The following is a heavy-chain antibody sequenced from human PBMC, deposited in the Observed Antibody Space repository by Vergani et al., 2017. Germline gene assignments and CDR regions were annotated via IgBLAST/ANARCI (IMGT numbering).Heavy chain of an antibody. CDR3: AKEGGGYCSGGTCYPEY. J-gene: IGHJ4*02. D-gene: IGHD2-15*01. Sequence: EVQLLESGGGLVQPGGSLRLSCAASGFTFSSYAMSWVRQAPGKGREWVSAISGSGGSTYYADSVKGRFTISRDNSKNTLYLQMNSLRAEDTAVDYCAKEGGGYCSGGTCYPEYWGQGTLVIVSS. V-gene: IGHV3-23*01. CDR1: GFTFSSYA. CDR2: ISGSGGST.